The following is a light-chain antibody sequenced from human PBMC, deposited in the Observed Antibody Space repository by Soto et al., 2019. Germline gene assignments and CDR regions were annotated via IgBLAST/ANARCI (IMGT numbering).Light chain of an antibody. CDR3: AAWDASLNGYV. Sequence: QSVLTQPPSPSGTPGQRVTISCSGSRSNIGSNTVSWYQQVPGTAPKLLIYTNTQRPSGVPDRFSGSKSGTSASLAISGLQSEDEADYYCAAWDASLNGYVFGPGTKLTVL. CDR2: TNT. V-gene: IGLV1-44*01. CDR1: RSNIGSNT. J-gene: IGLJ1*01.